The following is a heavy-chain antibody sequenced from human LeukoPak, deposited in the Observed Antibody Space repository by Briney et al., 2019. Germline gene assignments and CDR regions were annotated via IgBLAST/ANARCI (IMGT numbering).Heavy chain of an antibody. Sequence: GGSLRLSCAASGFTSGFTFGDYAMSWVRQAPGKGLEWVGFIRTKAYGGTTEYAASVKGRFTISRDGSKSIAYLQMNSLKTEDTAVYYCTRTYYDSSGYLFDYWGQGTLVTVSS. CDR2: IRTKAYGGTT. D-gene: IGHD3-22*01. J-gene: IGHJ4*02. CDR1: GFTSGFTFGDYA. V-gene: IGHV3-49*04. CDR3: TRTYYDSSGYLFDY.